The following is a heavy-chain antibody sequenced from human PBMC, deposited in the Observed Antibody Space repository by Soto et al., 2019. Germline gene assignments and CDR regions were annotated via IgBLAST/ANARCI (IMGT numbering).Heavy chain of an antibody. V-gene: IGHV4-30-4*01. Sequence: NPSETLSLTCTVSGGSISSGDYYWSWIRQPPGKGLEWIGYIYYSGSTYYNPSLKSRVTISVDTSKNQFSLKLSSVTAADTAVYYCASATYYYDSSGYSRAFDIWGQGTMVTVS. CDR1: GGSISSGDYY. CDR2: IYYSGST. J-gene: IGHJ3*02. CDR3: ASATYYYDSSGYSRAFDI. D-gene: IGHD3-22*01.